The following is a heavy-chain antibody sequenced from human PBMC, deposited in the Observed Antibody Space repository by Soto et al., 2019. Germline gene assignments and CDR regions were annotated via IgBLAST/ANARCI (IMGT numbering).Heavy chain of an antibody. CDR1: GVSGTTSGVV. CDR2: IYSNGDK. Sequence: PTPIVTLTCSCFGVSGTTSGVVVGWISQPPGKALEWVALIYSNGDKRFSPSLKSRLTITKDTSKNQVVLTMTNMDPVDTATYYCAHMRGLGLYGMEVWGQGITV. J-gene: IGHJ6*01. D-gene: IGHD3-16*01. V-gene: IGHV2-5*01. CDR3: AHMRGLGLYGMEV.